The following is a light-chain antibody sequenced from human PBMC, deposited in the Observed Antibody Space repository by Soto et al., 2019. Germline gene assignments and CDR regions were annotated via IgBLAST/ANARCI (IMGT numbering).Light chain of an antibody. V-gene: IGLV2-11*01. CDR1: SSDVGVYNY. CDR2: DVS. J-gene: IGLJ1*01. CDR3: QSNDNGLSGSDV. Sequence: QSVLTQPRSVSGSPGQSVTISCTGTSSDVGVYNYVSWYQQYPGKAPKIMIYDVSKRPSGVPDRFSGSKSGTSASLVITGLQADDEADYYCQSNDNGLSGSDVFGTGTKVTVL.